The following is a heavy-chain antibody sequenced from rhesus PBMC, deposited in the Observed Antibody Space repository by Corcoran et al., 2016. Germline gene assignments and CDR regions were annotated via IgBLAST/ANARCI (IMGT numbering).Heavy chain of an antibody. J-gene: IGHJ4*01. CDR1: GFTFSDYA. D-gene: IGHD6-31*01. CDR3: AREVRAAGTLDYFDY. V-gene: IGHV3-201*01. Sequence: EVQMVESGGGGVQPGGSLRLPCAASGFTFSDYAMHWVRQDPGEGLEWVSGISWSGGNTYYADAVKGTVTISRDNSKNSLYLQRCILRAEDTALYYCAREVRAAGTLDYFDYWGQGVLVTVSS. CDR2: ISWSGGNT.